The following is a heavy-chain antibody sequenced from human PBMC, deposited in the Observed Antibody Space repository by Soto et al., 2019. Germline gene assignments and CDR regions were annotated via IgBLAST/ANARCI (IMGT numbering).Heavy chain of an antibody. D-gene: IGHD3-10*02. V-gene: IGHV4-31*03. CDR2: IDNSGST. CDR3: AGAVSDFDVRRYRTSYFDQ. Sequence: QVQLDESGPGLVQPSQTLSLSCTVSGASVSTGVYYWTWIRHHPGRGLEWIGYIDNSGSTYYNPFLTGRVDISADTSKNQFSLNLQSLTAADTAFYYCAGAVSDFDVRRYRTSYFDQWGQGLLVTVSS. J-gene: IGHJ4*02. CDR1: GASVSTGVYY.